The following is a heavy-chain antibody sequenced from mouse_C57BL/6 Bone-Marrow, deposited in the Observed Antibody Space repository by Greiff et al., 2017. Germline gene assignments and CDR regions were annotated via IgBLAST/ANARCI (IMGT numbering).Heavy chain of an antibody. V-gene: IGHV1-42*01. D-gene: IGHD1-1*01. Sequence: EVQLQQSGPELVKPGASVKISCKASGYSFTGYYMNWVKQSPEKSLEWIGEINPSTGGTTYNQKFKAKATLTVDKSSSTAYMQLKSLTSADSAVYYCARGEITTVDFDVWGTGTTVTVSS. CDR2: INPSTGGT. J-gene: IGHJ1*03. CDR1: GYSFTGYY. CDR3: ARGEITTVDFDV.